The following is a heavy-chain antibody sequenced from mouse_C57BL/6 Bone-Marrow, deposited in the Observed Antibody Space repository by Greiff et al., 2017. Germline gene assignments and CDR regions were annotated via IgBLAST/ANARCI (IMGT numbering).Heavy chain of an antibody. CDR3: ARHSYWYFDV. Sequence: EVMLVESGGGLVQPGESLKLSCESNEYEFPSHDMSWVRKTPEKRLELVAAINSDGGSTYYPDPMERRFLISSDNTKKTLYLQMSSLRSEDTAVYYCARHSYWYFDVWGTGTTVTVSS. J-gene: IGHJ1*03. CDR1: EYEFPSHD. V-gene: IGHV5-2*03. CDR2: INSDGGST.